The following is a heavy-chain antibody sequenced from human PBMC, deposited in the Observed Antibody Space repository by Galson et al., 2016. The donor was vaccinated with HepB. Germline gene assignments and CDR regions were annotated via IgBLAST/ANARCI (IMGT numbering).Heavy chain of an antibody. Sequence: SLRLSCAASGFTFSDYAMSWVRQAPGKGLEWVSSISGSGDTTYDADAVRGRFTISRDNSRNTLYLQMHSLRGEDTAVYYCAKGRWDFDSWGQGTLVTVSS. D-gene: IGHD5-24*01. J-gene: IGHJ4*02. V-gene: IGHV3-23*01. CDR1: GFTFSDYA. CDR3: AKGRWDFDS. CDR2: ISGSGDTT.